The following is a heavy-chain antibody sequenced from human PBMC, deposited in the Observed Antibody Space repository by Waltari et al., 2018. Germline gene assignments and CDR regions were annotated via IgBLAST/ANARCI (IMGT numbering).Heavy chain of an antibody. V-gene: IGHV4-34*01. D-gene: IGHD6-19*01. CDR1: GGSFSGYY. CDR2: INHSGST. J-gene: IGHJ4*02. Sequence: QVQLQQWGAGLLKPSETLSLTCAVYGGSFSGYYWSWIRQPPGKGLEWIGEINHSGSTNYTPSLKSRVTISVDTSKNQFSLKLSSVTAADTAVYYCARDQWLAPSFFDYWGQGTLVTVSS. CDR3: ARDQWLAPSFFDY.